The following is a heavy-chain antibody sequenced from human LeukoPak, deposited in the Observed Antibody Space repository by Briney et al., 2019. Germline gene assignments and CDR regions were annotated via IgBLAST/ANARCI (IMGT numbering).Heavy chain of an antibody. CDR3: ARDCGLSGSGSYYTNWFDP. CDR2: IYTSGST. D-gene: IGHD3-10*01. Sequence: SETLSHTCTVSGGSISSYYWRWIRQPAGKGLEWIGRIYTSGSTNYNPSLKSRVTMSVDTSKNQFSLKLSSVTAADTAVYYCARDCGLSGSGSYYTNWFDPWGQGTLVTVSS. V-gene: IGHV4-4*07. CDR1: GGSISSYY. J-gene: IGHJ5*02.